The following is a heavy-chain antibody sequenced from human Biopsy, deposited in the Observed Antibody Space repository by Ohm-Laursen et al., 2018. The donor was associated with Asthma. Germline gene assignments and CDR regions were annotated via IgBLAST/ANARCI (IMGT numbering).Heavy chain of an antibody. J-gene: IGHJ4*02. CDR2: ISWNSGSI. D-gene: IGHD1-26*01. CDR3: AKGEWELLETNFDY. Sequence: SLRLSCAASGFTFDDYAMHWVRQAPGKGLEWVSGISWNSGSIGYADSVKGRFTISRDNAKNSLYLQMNSLRAEDTALSYCAKGEWELLETNFDYWGQGTLVTVSS. V-gene: IGHV3-9*01. CDR1: GFTFDDYA.